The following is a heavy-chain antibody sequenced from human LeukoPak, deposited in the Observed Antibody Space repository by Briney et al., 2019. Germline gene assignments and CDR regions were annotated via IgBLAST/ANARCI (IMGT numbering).Heavy chain of an antibody. D-gene: IGHD1-1*01. CDR1: GFTFSSYA. Sequence: PGGSLRLSCAASGFTFSSYAMHWVRQAPGKGLEWVAVISSDGTSEYYADSLKGRFTISRDSSENTLYLQMNSLRVEDTAVYYCARDSWNFWGQGTPVTVSS. V-gene: IGHV3-30-3*01. CDR2: ISSDGTSE. J-gene: IGHJ4*02. CDR3: ARDSWNF.